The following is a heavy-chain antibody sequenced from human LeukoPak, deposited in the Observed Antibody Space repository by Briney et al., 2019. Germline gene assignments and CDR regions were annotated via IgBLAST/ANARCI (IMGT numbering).Heavy chain of an antibody. V-gene: IGHV3-23*01. J-gene: IGHJ4*02. CDR3: AKSSSSWSYYFNY. CDR2: IIMTGSSP. D-gene: IGHD6-13*01. Sequence: GGSLRLSCAASGFTFSGYVMAWVRQAPGKGLEWVSSIIMTGSSPSYAGFVKCRLPVSRDNSKNTLYLQMNSLRAEATAVYFCAKSSSSWSYYFNYWGQGTLVSVSS. CDR1: GFTFSGYV.